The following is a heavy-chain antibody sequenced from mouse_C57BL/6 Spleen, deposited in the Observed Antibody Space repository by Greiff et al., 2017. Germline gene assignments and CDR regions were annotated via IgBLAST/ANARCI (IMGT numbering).Heavy chain of an antibody. CDR2: IDPEDGET. CDR1: GFNIKDYY. Sequence: EVQLQQSGAELVKPGASVKLSCTASGFNIKDYYMHWVKQRTEQGLEWIGRIDPEDGETKYAPKFQGKATITADTSSNTADLHLIILTSEDTAVYYCARWAYYDYDDWYFDVWGTGTTVTVSS. D-gene: IGHD2-4*01. J-gene: IGHJ1*03. V-gene: IGHV14-2*01. CDR3: ARWAYYDYDDWYFDV.